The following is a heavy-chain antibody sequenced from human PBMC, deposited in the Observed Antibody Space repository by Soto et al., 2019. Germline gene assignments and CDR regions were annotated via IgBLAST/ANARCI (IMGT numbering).Heavy chain of an antibody. J-gene: IGHJ4*02. V-gene: IGHV3-48*01. D-gene: IGHD2-15*01. Sequence: GGSLRLSCAASGFTFSTYSMNWVRQAPGKGLEWVSYISSSSSTIYYADSVKGRFTISRDNAKNSLYLQTNSLRAEDTAVYYCARNLRCGGSCYYFDYWGQGTLVTVSS. CDR2: ISSSSSTI. CDR3: ARNLRCGGSCYYFDY. CDR1: GFTFSTYS.